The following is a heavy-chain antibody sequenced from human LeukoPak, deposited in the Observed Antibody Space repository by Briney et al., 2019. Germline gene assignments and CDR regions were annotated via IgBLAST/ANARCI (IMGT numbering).Heavy chain of an antibody. D-gene: IGHD6-13*01. CDR2: IYYSGST. CDR1: GGSITSYY. Sequence: SETLSLTCTVSGGSITSYYWSWIRQPPGKGLEWIGYIYYSGSTNYNPSLKSRVTISVDTSKNQFSLKLSSVTAADTAVYYCARWGIAADFDYWGQGTLVTVSS. CDR3: ARWGIAADFDY. J-gene: IGHJ4*02. V-gene: IGHV4-59*01.